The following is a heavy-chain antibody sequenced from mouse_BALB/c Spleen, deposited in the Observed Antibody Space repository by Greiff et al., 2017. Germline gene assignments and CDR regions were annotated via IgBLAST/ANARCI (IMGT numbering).Heavy chain of an antibody. V-gene: IGHV5-6-5*01. Sequence: EVNVVESGGGLVKPGGSLKLSCAASGFAFSSYDMSWVRQTPEKRLEWVAYISSGGSTYYPDSVKGRFTISRDNARNILYLQMSSLRSEDTAMYYCARGEGLRRGFAYWGQGTLVTVSA. CDR3: ARGEGLRRGFAY. CDR2: ISSGGST. CDR1: GFAFSSYD. J-gene: IGHJ3*01. D-gene: IGHD2-4*01.